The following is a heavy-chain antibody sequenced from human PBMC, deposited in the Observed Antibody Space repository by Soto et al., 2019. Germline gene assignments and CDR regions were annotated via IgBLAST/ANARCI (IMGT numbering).Heavy chain of an antibody. D-gene: IGHD3-9*01. V-gene: IGHV1-8*01. CDR1: GYTFTSYD. Sequence: ASVKVSCKASGYTFTSYDINWVRQATGQGLEWMGWMNPNSGNTGYAQKFQGRVTMTRNTSISTAYMELSSLRSEDTAVYYCARGKAVIRYFDWFPPTYYYYGMDVWGQGTTVTVSS. J-gene: IGHJ6*02. CDR2: MNPNSGNT. CDR3: ARGKAVIRYFDWFPPTYYYYGMDV.